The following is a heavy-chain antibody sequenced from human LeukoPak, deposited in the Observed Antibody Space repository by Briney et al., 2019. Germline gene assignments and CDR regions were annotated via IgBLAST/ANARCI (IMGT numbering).Heavy chain of an antibody. CDR3: ARWGVRTRDILTGYYPNWFDP. Sequence: SETLSLTCTVSGGSVSGGSYYWSWIRLPPGKGLEWIGYIYYSGSTNYNPSLKSRVTISVDTSKNQFSLKLSSVTAADTAVYYCARWGVRTRDILTGYYPNWFDPWGQGTLVTVSS. CDR1: GGSVSGGSYY. V-gene: IGHV4-61*01. J-gene: IGHJ5*02. CDR2: IYYSGST. D-gene: IGHD3-9*01.